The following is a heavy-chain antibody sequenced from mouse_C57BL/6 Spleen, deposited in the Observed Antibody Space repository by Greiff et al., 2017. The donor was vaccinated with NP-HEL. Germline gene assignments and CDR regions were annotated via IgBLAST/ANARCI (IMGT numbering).Heavy chain of an antibody. CDR3: ARYPYDYDGLGWFAY. CDR2: IYPGDGDT. J-gene: IGHJ3*01. CDR1: GYAFSSSW. V-gene: IGHV1-82*01. Sequence: QVQLQQSGPELVKPGASVKISCKASGYAFSSSWMNWVKQRPGKGLEWIGRIYPGDGDTNYNGKFKGKATLTADKSSSTAYMQLSSLTSEDSAVYFCARYPYDYDGLGWFAYWGQGTLVTVSA. D-gene: IGHD2-4*01.